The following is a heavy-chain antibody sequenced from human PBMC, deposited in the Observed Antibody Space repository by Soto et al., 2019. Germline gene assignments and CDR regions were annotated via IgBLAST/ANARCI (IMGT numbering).Heavy chain of an antibody. J-gene: IGHJ4*02. D-gene: IGHD3-10*01. CDR1: GFSLCINGVA. Sequence: QITLKESGHTLVKPTQTLTLTCTFSGFSLCINGVAVGWIRQPPGQALEWLALIYWDDDQRYNPSLKNSLTITKDTYRNQFVRKMTNLGPVDTATYYCARKRDVSRGFKYWGQGTLVTVSS. CDR3: ARKRDVSRGFKY. CDR2: IYWDDDQ. V-gene: IGHV2-5*02.